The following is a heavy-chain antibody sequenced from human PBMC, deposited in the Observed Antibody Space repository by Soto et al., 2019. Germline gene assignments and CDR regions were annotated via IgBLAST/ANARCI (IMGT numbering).Heavy chain of an antibody. D-gene: IGHD1-7*01. V-gene: IGHV3-48*02. CDR3: ARGGTGTTPYYYGMDV. Sequence: EVQLVESGGGLVQPGGSLRLSCAASGFTFSSYSMNWVRQAPGKGLEWVSYISSSSSTIYYADSVKGRFTISRDNAKNSLYLQMNSLRDEETAVYYCARGGTGTTPYYYGMDVWGQGTTVTVSS. J-gene: IGHJ6*02. CDR1: GFTFSSYS. CDR2: ISSSSSTI.